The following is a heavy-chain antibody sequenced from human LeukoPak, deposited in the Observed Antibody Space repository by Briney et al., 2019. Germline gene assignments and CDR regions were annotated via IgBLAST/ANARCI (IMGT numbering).Heavy chain of an antibody. D-gene: IGHD3-22*01. J-gene: IGHJ4*02. V-gene: IGHV1-18*01. Sequence: ASVKVSCKVSGYTFTSYGISWVRQAPGQGLEWMGWISAYNGNTNYAQKLQGRVTMTTDTSTSTAYMELRSLRSDDTAVYYCARDSGAYYYDSSGYHGLYDYWGQGTLVTVSS. CDR1: GYTFTSYG. CDR2: ISAYNGNT. CDR3: ARDSGAYYYDSSGYHGLYDY.